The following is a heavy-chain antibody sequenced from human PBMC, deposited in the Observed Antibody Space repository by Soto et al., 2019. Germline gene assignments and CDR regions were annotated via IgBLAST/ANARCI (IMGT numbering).Heavy chain of an antibody. V-gene: IGHV3-23*01. J-gene: IGHJ4*02. CDR2: SSGSGGST. CDR1: GFTFSSYA. Sequence: PGGSLRLSCAASGFTFSSYAMSWVRQAPGKGLEWGSASSGSGGSTYYADSVKGRFTISRDNSNNTLYLQMTSLRAEDTAVYYWPKDQYRVQQWLFDYRGQGTLVTVSS. CDR3: PKDQYRVQQWLFDY. D-gene: IGHD6-19*01.